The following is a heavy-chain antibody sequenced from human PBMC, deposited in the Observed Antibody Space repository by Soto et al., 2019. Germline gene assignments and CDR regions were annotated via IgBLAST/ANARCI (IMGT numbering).Heavy chain of an antibody. D-gene: IGHD1-26*01. CDR3: ARDPEPSGSYTSKGYYYGMDV. V-gene: IGHV3-30-3*01. CDR1: GFTFSSYA. Sequence: QVQLVESGGGVVQPGRSLRLSCAASGFTFSSYAMHWVRQAPGKGLEWVAVISYDGSNKYYADSVKGRFTISRDNSKNTLYLQMNSLRAEDTAVYYCARDPEPSGSYTSKGYYYGMDVWGQGTTVTVSS. J-gene: IGHJ6*02. CDR2: ISYDGSNK.